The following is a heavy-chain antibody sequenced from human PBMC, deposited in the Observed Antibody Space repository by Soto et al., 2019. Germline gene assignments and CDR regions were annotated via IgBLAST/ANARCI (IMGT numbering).Heavy chain of an antibody. V-gene: IGHV5-10-1*01. Sequence: EVQLVQSGAEVKKPGESLRISCKGSGYSFTSYWISWVRQMPGKGLEWMGRIDPSDSYTNYSPSFQGHVTIPADKSISTAYLQWSSLKASDTAMYYCAAPKQLSMGYYYGMDVWGQGTTVTVSS. CDR3: AAPKQLSMGYYYGMDV. D-gene: IGHD2-2*01. CDR2: IDPSDSYT. CDR1: GYSFTSYW. J-gene: IGHJ6*02.